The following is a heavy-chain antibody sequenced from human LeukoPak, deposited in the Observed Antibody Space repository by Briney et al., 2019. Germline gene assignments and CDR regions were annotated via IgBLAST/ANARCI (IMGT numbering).Heavy chain of an antibody. CDR2: IKSKTEGGTT. V-gene: IGHV3-15*01. CDR3: HVWGTYRYQDY. CDR1: GFTSSNAW. J-gene: IGHJ4*02. Sequence: PGGSLGLSCAASGFTSSNAWMSWVRQAPGEGLEWVGRIKSKTEGGTTDYAAPVKGRFTISRDDSKNTLYLQMNSLITEDTAVYYCHVWGTYRYQDYWGQGTLVTVSS. D-gene: IGHD3-16*02.